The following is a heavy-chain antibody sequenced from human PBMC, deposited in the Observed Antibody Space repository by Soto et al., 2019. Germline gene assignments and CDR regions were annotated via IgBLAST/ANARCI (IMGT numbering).Heavy chain of an antibody. D-gene: IGHD3-10*01. J-gene: IGHJ5*01. CDR3: ARILTYYYGSGSYSRFDS. Sequence: SGLTLVNPTQTLTLTCTFSGFSLSTSGMCVSWIRQPPGKALEWLALIDWDDDKYYSTSLKTRLTISKDTSKNQVVLTMTNMDPVDTATYYCARILTYYYGSGSYSRFDSWGQGTLVTVSS. V-gene: IGHV2-70*01. CDR1: GFSLSTSGMC. CDR2: IDWDDDK.